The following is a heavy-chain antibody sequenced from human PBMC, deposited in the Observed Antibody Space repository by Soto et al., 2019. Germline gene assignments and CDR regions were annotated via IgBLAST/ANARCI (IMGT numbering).Heavy chain of an antibody. CDR3: ARDQPGYSYGYGLGY. CDR1: GFTFSSYS. CDR2: ISSSSSYI. V-gene: IGHV3-21*01. D-gene: IGHD5-18*01. Sequence: EVQLVESGGGLVKPGGSLRLSCAASGFTFSSYSMNWVRQAPGKGLEWVSSISSSSSYIYYADSVKGRVTISRDNAKNSLYLQMNSLRAEDTDVYYCARDQPGYSYGYGLGYWGQGNLVTVSS. J-gene: IGHJ4*02.